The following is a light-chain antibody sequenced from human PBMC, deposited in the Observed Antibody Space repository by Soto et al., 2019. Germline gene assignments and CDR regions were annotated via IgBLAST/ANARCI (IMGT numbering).Light chain of an antibody. CDR3: CSHAGDNTYV. Sequence: QSALTQPPSASGSPGQSVTISCTETSSDVGGYNYVSWYQQHPGKAPKRMIYEVTKRPSGVPDRFSGSKSGNTASLTVSGLQAEDEADYFCCSHAGDNTYVFGTGTKVTVL. CDR2: EVT. J-gene: IGLJ1*01. CDR1: SSDVGGYNY. V-gene: IGLV2-8*01.